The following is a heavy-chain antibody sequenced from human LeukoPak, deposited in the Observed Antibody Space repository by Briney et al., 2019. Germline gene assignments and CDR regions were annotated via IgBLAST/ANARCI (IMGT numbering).Heavy chain of an antibody. J-gene: IGHJ6*02. Sequence: GGSLRLSCAASGFTFSDYYMSWIRQAPGKGLEWVSYISSSGSTIYYADSVKGRFTISRDNAKNSLYLQMSSLRAEDTAVYYCARDIQDIVVVPAAIRYYYYYYGMDVWGQGTTVTVSS. V-gene: IGHV3-11*01. CDR3: ARDIQDIVVVPAAIRYYYYYYGMDV. D-gene: IGHD2-2*01. CDR2: ISSSGSTI. CDR1: GFTFSDYY.